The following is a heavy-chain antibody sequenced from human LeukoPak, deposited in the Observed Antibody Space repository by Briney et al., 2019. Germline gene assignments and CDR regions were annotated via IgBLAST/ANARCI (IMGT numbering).Heavy chain of an antibody. V-gene: IGHV1-24*01. CDR3: ATSYFEIAVAGPYYFDY. CDR2: FDPEDGET. J-gene: IGHJ4*02. Sequence: ASVKVSCKVSGYTLTELSMHWVRQAPGKGLEWMGGFDPEDGETIYAQKFQGRVTMTEDTSTDTAYMELSSLRSEDTAVYYCATSYFEIAVAGPYYFDYWGQGTLVTVSS. D-gene: IGHD6-19*01. CDR1: GYTLTELS.